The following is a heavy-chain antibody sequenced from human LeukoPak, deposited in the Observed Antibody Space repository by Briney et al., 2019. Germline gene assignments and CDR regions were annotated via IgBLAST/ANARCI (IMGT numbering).Heavy chain of an antibody. Sequence: PSETLSLTCTVSGGSINSNSYYGGWIRQPPGKGLEWIGSIYYSGSTYYNPSLKSRVTISLDTSKNQFSLKLSSVTAADTAVYYCASWGSYYDILTGYSPAGYWGQGTLVTVSS. CDR2: IYYSGST. CDR3: ASWGSYYDILTGYSPAGY. D-gene: IGHD3-9*01. J-gene: IGHJ4*02. V-gene: IGHV4-39*07. CDR1: GGSINSNSYY.